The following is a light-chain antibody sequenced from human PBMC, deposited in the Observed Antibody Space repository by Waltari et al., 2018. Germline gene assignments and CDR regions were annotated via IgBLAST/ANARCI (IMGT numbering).Light chain of an antibody. CDR3: SSFTTSSTYV. Sequence: QSALTQTASVSGSPGQSITISCTGTSSDVGAYNLVSWYQQNPGKAPKVMIYDVSNRPSGVSNRFSGSKSGNTASLSISGLQAEDEADYYCSSFTTSSTYVFGTGTKVTVL. J-gene: IGLJ1*01. CDR2: DVS. V-gene: IGLV2-14*03. CDR1: SSDVGAYNL.